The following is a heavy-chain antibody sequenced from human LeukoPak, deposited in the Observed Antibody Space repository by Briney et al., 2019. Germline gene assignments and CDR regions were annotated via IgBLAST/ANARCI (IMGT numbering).Heavy chain of an antibody. J-gene: IGHJ4*02. Sequence: SETLSLTCTVSGVSISSYYWSWIRRPPGKGLEWIGYIHYSGTTSYNSSLKSRVTISVDTSKNQFSLKLSSVTAADTAVYYCARGSLSSSWYLYDYWGQGTLVTVSS. D-gene: IGHD6-13*01. CDR3: ARGSLSSSWYLYDY. V-gene: IGHV4-59*01. CDR2: IHYSGTT. CDR1: GVSISSYY.